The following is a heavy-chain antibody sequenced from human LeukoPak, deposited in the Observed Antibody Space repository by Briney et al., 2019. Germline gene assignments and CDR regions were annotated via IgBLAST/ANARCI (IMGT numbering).Heavy chain of an antibody. CDR2: MRQDGSEK. D-gene: IGHD2-2*03. V-gene: IGHV3-7*01. J-gene: IGHJ5*02. CDR1: ELTLSAYW. CDR3: TTMDGP. Sequence: GGSLRLSCTAAELTLSAYWMHWVRQAPGKGLEWVATMRQDGSEKYYVDFVKGRFTISRDIAKNSLSLQMGSLRVEDTAIYYCTTMDGPWGQGTLVTVSP.